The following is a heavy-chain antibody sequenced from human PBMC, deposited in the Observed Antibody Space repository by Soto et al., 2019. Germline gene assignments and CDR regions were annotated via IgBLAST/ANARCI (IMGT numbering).Heavy chain of an antibody. V-gene: IGHV3-7*03. D-gene: IGHD2-2*01. CDR2: IKQDGSEK. CDR3: ARSIVVVPAVDY. Sequence: GGSLRLSCAASGLTFSSYWMSWVRQAPGKGLEWVANIKQDGSEKYYVDSVKGRFTISRDNAKNSLYLQMNSLRAEDSAVYYCARSIVVVPAVDYWGQGTLVTVSS. CDR1: GLTFSSYW. J-gene: IGHJ4*02.